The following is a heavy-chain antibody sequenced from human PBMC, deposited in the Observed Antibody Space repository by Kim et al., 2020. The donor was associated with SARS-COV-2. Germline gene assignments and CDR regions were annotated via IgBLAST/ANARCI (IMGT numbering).Heavy chain of an antibody. D-gene: IGHD2-21*02. J-gene: IGHJ4*02. Sequence: PAHTSRVTISVDTSKNQFSLKLSSVTAADTAVYYCAREDIVVVTAIYFDYWGQGTLVTVSS. CDR3: AREDIVVVTAIYFDY. V-gene: IGHV4-4*08.